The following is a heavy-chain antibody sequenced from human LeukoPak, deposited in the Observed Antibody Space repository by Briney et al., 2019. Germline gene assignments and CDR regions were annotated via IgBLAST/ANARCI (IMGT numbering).Heavy chain of an antibody. J-gene: IGHJ4*02. CDR3: ARGSGWYTGMDY. Sequence: GASVKVSCKASGYTFTGYYMHWVRQAPGHGLEWMGWINLNTGGTNYAQKFQGRVTMTRDTSIATAYMDLTRLTSDDTDVYYCARGSGWYTGMDYWGQGTLVTVSS. V-gene: IGHV1-2*02. CDR1: GYTFTGYY. CDR2: INLNTGGT. D-gene: IGHD6-19*01.